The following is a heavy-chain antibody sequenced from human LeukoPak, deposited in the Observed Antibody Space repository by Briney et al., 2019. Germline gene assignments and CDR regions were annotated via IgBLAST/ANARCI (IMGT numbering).Heavy chain of an antibody. D-gene: IGHD2-2*01. CDR3: ARCSSTSCPGGSGMDV. CDR2: IIPILGIA. CDR1: GGTFSSYA. Sequence: PVKVSCKASGGTFSSYAISWVRQAPGQGLEWMGRIIPILGIANYAQKFQGRVTITANKSTSTAYMELSSLRSEDTAVYYCARCSSTSCPGGSGMDVWGQGTTVTVSS. J-gene: IGHJ6*02. V-gene: IGHV1-69*04.